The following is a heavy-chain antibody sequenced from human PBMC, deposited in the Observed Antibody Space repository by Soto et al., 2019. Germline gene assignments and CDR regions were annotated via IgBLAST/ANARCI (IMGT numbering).Heavy chain of an antibody. Sequence: SETLSLTCTVSGVSISSYYWSWILQPPGKGLEWIGYIYYSGSTNYNPSLKSRVTISVDTSKNQFSLKLSSVTAADTAVYYCAGITMVRGAQYYYYYYGMDVWGQGTTVT. V-gene: IGHV4-59*01. D-gene: IGHD3-10*01. J-gene: IGHJ6*02. CDR3: AGITMVRGAQYYYYYYGMDV. CDR2: IYYSGST. CDR1: GVSISSYY.